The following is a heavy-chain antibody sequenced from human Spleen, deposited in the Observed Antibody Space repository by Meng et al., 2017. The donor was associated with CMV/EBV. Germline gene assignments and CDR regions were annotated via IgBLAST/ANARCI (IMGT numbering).Heavy chain of an antibody. Sequence: FSSYSMNWVRQAPGKGLEWVSSISSSSSYIYYADSVKGRFTISRDNAKNSLYLQMNSLRAEDTAVYYCARAEGYCSSTSCYWIYFDYWGQGTLVTVSS. V-gene: IGHV3-21*04. CDR3: ARAEGYCSSTSCYWIYFDY. J-gene: IGHJ4*02. D-gene: IGHD2-2*01. CDR2: ISSSSSYI. CDR1: FSSYS.